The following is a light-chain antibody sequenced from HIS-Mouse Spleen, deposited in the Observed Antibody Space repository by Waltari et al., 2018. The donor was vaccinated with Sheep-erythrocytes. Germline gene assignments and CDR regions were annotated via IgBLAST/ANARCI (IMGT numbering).Light chain of an antibody. V-gene: IGLV3-19*01. J-gene: IGLJ3*02. Sequence: SSELTQDPAVSVALGQTVRITCQGDSLRSYYASWYQQKPGQAPVLVIYSKNNRPSGIPDRFSGSRSGNTASLTHTGAQAEDEADYYCNSRDSSGNHLVFGGGTKLTVL. CDR3: NSRDSSGNHLV. CDR2: SKN. CDR1: SLRSYY.